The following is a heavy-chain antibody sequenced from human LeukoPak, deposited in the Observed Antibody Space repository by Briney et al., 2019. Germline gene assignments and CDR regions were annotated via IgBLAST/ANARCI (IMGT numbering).Heavy chain of an antibody. V-gene: IGHV3-21*01. CDR1: GFTFSSYS. D-gene: IGHD6-19*01. CDR3: ARDRYSSGWQGGFDY. Sequence: GGSLRLSCAASGFTFSSYSMNWVRQAPGKGLEWVSSISSSSSYIYYADSVKGRFTISRDNAKNSLYLQMNSLRAEDTAVYYCARDRYSSGWQGGFDYWGQGTLVTVPS. CDR2: ISSSSSYI. J-gene: IGHJ4*02.